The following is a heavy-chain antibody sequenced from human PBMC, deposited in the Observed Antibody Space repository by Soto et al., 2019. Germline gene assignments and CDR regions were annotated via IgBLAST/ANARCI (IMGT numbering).Heavy chain of an antibody. CDR2: ISSDGSDT. CDR1: GFTFSNYG. J-gene: IGHJ4*02. V-gene: IGHV3-30*18. Sequence: QVQLVESGGGVVQPGRSLTLSCTASGFTFSNYGIHWVRQAPGKGLEWVAVISSDGSDTYYAGSVKGRFTISRDNSKNTLFLQMSGLRADDTAVYYCAKMAVYGDKRTFDHWGQGTLVTVSS. D-gene: IGHD4-17*01. CDR3: AKMAVYGDKRTFDH.